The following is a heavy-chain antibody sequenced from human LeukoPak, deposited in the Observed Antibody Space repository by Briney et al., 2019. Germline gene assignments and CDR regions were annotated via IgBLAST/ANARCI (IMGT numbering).Heavy chain of an antibody. J-gene: IGHJ6*04. D-gene: IGHD3-10*01. CDR2: LIPIFGTA. Sequence: EASVKVSCKASGGTFSSYATRWVRHARGQGLEWMGQLIPIFGTAHYAEKFQGRVTITAEEYTSTAYVELSSLRSEDTAVYYCARGSRTEEFLYYGMDVWGKGTAVTVSS. CDR1: GGTFSSYA. CDR3: ARGSRTEEFLYYGMDV. V-gene: IGHV1-69*01.